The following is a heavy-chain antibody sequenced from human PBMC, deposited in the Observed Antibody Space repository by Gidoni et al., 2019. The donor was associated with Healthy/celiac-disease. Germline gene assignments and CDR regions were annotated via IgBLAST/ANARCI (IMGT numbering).Heavy chain of an antibody. CDR3: ARGVGYSSSWYDGFDY. Sequence: QVRLQQWGAGLLKPSETLSLTCAVYGGSFRGYYWSWIRQPPGKGLEWIGEINDSGSTNQNPSLKSRVTISVDTSKSQFSLKLSSVTAADTALYYCARGVGYSSSWYDGFDYWGQGTLVTVSS. D-gene: IGHD6-13*01. CDR1: GGSFRGYY. J-gene: IGHJ4*02. V-gene: IGHV4-34*02. CDR2: INDSGST.